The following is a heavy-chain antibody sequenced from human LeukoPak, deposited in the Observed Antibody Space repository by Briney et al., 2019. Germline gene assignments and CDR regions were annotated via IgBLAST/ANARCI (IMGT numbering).Heavy chain of an antibody. CDR3: ARVYYGDYEGDY. D-gene: IGHD4-17*01. V-gene: IGHV3-21*01. J-gene: IGHJ4*02. CDR1: GSTFSSYS. CDR2: ISSSSSYI. Sequence: PGGSLRLSCAASGSTFSSYSMNWVRQAPGKGLEWVSSISSSSSYIYYADSVKGRFTISRDNAKNSLYLQMNSLRAEDTAVYYCARVYYGDYEGDYWGQGTLVTVSS.